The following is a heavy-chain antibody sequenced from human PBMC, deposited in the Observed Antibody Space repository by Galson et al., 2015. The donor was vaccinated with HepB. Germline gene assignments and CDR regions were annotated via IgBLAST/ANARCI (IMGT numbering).Heavy chain of an antibody. CDR3: AKRGGSAESWHWYFDV. V-gene: IGHV3-23*01. CDR1: GFTFSSYA. Sequence: LRLSCAASGFTFSSYAMSWVRQAPGKGLEWVSTIPYTGGTTFYADSVKGRFTISRDNSKNTLYVQMNSLRAEDTAVYYCAKRGGSAESWHWYFDVWGRGTLVTVSS. D-gene: IGHD6-19*01. J-gene: IGHJ2*01. CDR2: IPYTGGTT.